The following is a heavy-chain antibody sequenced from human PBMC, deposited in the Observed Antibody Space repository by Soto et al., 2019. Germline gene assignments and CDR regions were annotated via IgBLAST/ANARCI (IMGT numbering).Heavy chain of an antibody. V-gene: IGHV3-49*03. CDR3: TRVNLRLGESLLYFDY. CDR2: IRSKAYGGTT. D-gene: IGHD3-16*01. CDR1: GFTFGDYA. J-gene: IGHJ4*02. Sequence: GGSLRLSCTASGFTFGDYAMSWFRQAPGKGLEWVGFIRSKAYGGTTEYAASVKGRFTISRDDSKSIAYLQMNSLKTEDTAVYYCTRVNLRLGESLLYFDYWGQGTLVTVSS.